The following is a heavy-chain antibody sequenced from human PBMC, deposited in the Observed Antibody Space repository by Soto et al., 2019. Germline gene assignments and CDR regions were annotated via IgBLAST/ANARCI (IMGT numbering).Heavy chain of an antibody. Sequence: GGSLRLSCAASGFTFSSYSMNWVRQAPGKGLEWVSYISSSSSTIYYADSVKGRFTMSRDNAKNSLYLQMNSLRDEDTAVYYCASRAPTARGPSSGYYYFDYWGQGTLVTVSS. CDR1: GFTFSSYS. CDR2: ISSSSSTI. D-gene: IGHD3-22*01. J-gene: IGHJ4*02. CDR3: ASRAPTARGPSSGYYYFDY. V-gene: IGHV3-48*02.